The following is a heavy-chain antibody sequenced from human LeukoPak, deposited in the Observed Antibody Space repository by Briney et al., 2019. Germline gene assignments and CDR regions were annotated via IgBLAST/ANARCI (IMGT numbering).Heavy chain of an antibody. CDR2: INWNGGST. V-gene: IGHV3-20*04. J-gene: IGHJ4*02. Sequence: GGSLRLSCAASGFTFDDYGMSWVRPAPGKGLEWVSGINWNGGSTGHADSVKGRFTISRDNAKNSLYLQMNSLRAEDTALNYCARVLHIVATLDYWGQGTLVTVSS. CDR3: ARVLHIVATLDY. CDR1: GFTFDDYG. D-gene: IGHD5-12*01.